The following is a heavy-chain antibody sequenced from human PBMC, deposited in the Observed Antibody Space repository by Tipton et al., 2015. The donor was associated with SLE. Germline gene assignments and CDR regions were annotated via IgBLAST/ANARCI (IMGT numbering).Heavy chain of an antibody. D-gene: IGHD4-17*01. V-gene: IGHV4-34*01. J-gene: IGHJ4*02. Sequence: TLSLTCAVYGGSFSGYYCSWVRQPPGKGLGWVGEINHSGSTNSNPSLKSRVTISVDTSKNQFSLKLTPLTAADTAVYYCARGLYGDEPGYWGQGTLVPVSS. CDR2: INHSGST. CDR3: ARGLYGDEPGY. CDR1: GGSFSGYY.